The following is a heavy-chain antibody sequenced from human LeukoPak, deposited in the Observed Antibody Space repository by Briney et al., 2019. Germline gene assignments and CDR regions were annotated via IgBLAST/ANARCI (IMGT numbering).Heavy chain of an antibody. Sequence: ASVKVSCKVSGYTFTELSIHWVRQAPGKGLEWMGGFDPEDGETIYTQKFQGRVTMTEDTSTDTAYMELSSLRSEDTAVYYCATYLGYCSGGRCYTFDYWGQGTLVTVSS. D-gene: IGHD2-15*01. CDR1: GYTFTELS. V-gene: IGHV1-24*01. CDR3: ATYLGYCSGGRCYTFDY. J-gene: IGHJ4*02. CDR2: FDPEDGET.